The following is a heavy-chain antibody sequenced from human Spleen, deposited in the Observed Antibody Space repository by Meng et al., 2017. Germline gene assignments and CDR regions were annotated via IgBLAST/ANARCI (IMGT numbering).Heavy chain of an antibody. D-gene: IGHD3-10*01. CDR2: INPNSGGT. CDR3: ARIRRITMVRGVTNDY. J-gene: IGHJ4*02. V-gene: IGHV1-2*06. CDR1: GYTFTGYY. Sequence: QGRPGQCGAEVKKPGASVTVSCKASGYTFTGYYMPWVRQAPGQGLEWMGRINPNSGGTNYAQKFQGRVTMTRDTSISTAYMELSRLRSDDTAVYYCARIRRITMVRGVTNDYWGQGTLVTVSS.